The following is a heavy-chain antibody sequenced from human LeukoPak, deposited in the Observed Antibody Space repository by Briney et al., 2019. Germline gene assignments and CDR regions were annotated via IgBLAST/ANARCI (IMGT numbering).Heavy chain of an antibody. V-gene: IGHV3-9*01. CDR2: ISWNSGSI. CDR3: AEDIGIAVAAPDY. Sequence: GGSLRLSCAASGFTFNSYWMSWVRQAPGKGLEWVSGISWNSGSIGYADSVKGRFTISRDNAKNSLYLQMNSLRAEDTALYYCAEDIGIAVAAPDYWGQGTLVTVSS. CDR1: GFTFNSYW. D-gene: IGHD6-19*01. J-gene: IGHJ4*02.